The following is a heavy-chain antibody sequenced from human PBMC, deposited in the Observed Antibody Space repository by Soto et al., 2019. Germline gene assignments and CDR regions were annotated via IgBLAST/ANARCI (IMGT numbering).Heavy chain of an antibody. Sequence: PSETLSLTCAVYGGSFSGYYWTWIRQPPGTGLEWIGEINHSGSTNYNLSLKSRVTISVDTSKNQFSLKLTSVTAADTAVYYCARDKITGLFDYWGQGTLVTAPQ. CDR3: ARDKITGLFDY. CDR1: GGSFSGYY. V-gene: IGHV4-34*01. J-gene: IGHJ4*02. D-gene: IGHD2-8*02. CDR2: INHSGST.